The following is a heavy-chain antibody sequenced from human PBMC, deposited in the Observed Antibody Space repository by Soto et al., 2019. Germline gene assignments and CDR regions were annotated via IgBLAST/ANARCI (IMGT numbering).Heavy chain of an antibody. Sequence: SETLSLTCTVSGGSISSSSYYWGWIRQPPGKGLEWIGSIYYSGSTYYNPSLKSRVTISVDTSKNQFSLKLSSVTAADTAVNYCARLPREYCSSTSCYGNYYYYYYMDVWGKGTTVTVSS. J-gene: IGHJ6*03. D-gene: IGHD2-2*01. CDR2: IYYSGST. CDR3: ARLPREYCSSTSCYGNYYYYYYMDV. V-gene: IGHV4-39*01. CDR1: GGSISSSSYY.